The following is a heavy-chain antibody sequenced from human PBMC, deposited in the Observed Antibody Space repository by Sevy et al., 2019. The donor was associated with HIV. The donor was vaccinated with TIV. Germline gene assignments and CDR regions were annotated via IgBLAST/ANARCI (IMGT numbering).Heavy chain of an antibody. CDR1: AFTFSTYA. J-gene: IGHJ6*02. CDR3: AKDAGGCSGGNCYWATNYYGMDV. D-gene: IGHD2-15*01. V-gene: IGHV3-30*18. CDR2: VSYDGGNR. Sequence: GGSLRLSCAASAFTFSTYAMHWVRQAPGKGLEWVAVVSYDGGNRHYANSVKGRFTISRDNSKNTLDLQMNSVGGEGRAVYYCAKDAGGCSGGNCYWATNYYGMDVWGQGTTVTVSS.